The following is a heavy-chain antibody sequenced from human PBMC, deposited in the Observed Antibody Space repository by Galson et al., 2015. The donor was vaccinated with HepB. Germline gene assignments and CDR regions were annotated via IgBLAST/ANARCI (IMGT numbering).Heavy chain of an antibody. V-gene: IGHV3-23*01. CDR1: GFTFSSYA. CDR2: ISASGSST. CDR3: MDPADPATYYCARSLGLVGPYFDY. D-gene: IGHD3/OR15-3a*01. Sequence: SLRLSCAASGFTFSSYAMSWVRQAPGKGLDWVSLISASGSSTYYADSVKGRFAISRDNSKNRLTIIKDTFKNQVVLRMTNMDPADPATYYCARSLGLVGPYFDYWGQWSPITVSS. J-gene: IGHJ4*02.